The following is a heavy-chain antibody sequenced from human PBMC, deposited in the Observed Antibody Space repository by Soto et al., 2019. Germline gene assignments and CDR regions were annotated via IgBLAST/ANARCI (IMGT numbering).Heavy chain of an antibody. V-gene: IGHV1-3*01. J-gene: IGHJ5*02. CDR3: ARGGFYDILTGYYP. D-gene: IGHD3-9*01. CDR2: INAGNGNT. CDR1: GYTFTSYA. Sequence: QVQLVQSGAEVKKPGASVKVSCKASGYTFTSYAMHWVRQAPGQRLEWMGWINAGNGNTKYSQKFQGRVTITRDTSASTDYMERSSLRSEDTAVYYCARGGFYDILTGYYPWGQGTLVTVSS.